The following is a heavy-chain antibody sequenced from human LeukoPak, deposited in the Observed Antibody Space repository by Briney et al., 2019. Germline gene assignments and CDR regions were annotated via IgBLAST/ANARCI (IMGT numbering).Heavy chain of an antibody. CDR1: GFTFSSYG. V-gene: IGHV3-30*18. Sequence: GGSLRLSCTASGFTFSSYGMHWVRQAPGKGLEWVAVISYDGSNKYYADSVKGRFTISRDNSKNTLYLQMNSLRAEDTAVYYCAKAGVGFRGPKNYGMDVWGKGTTVTVSS. J-gene: IGHJ6*04. CDR2: ISYDGSNK. CDR3: AKAGVGFRGPKNYGMDV. D-gene: IGHD3-10*01.